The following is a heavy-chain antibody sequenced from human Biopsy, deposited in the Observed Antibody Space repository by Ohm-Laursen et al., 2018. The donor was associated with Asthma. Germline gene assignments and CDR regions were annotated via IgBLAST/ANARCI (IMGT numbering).Heavy chain of an antibody. CDR1: GGSISSGGYS. V-gene: IGHV4-30-2*01. CDR2: INHSGST. J-gene: IGHJ6*02. CDR3: ARITNDRIAAAGRYYYYGMDV. Sequence: SQTLSLTCAVSGGSISSGGYSWSWIHQPPGKGLEWIGEINHSGSTNYNPSLKSRVTISVDTSKNQFSLKLSSVTAADTAVYYCARITNDRIAAAGRYYYYGMDVWGQGTTVTVSS. D-gene: IGHD6-13*01.